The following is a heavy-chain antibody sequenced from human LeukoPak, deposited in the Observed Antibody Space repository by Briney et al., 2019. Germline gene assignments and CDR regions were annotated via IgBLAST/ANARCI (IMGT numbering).Heavy chain of an antibody. CDR2: IKPDGSEK. Sequence: GGSLRLSCAASGFIFSSSWMNWVRQAPGKGLEWVANIKPDGSEKYYVDSVKGRFTISRDNAKNSVSLQMNSLRTEDTAVYYCLRGMDVWGQGTMVTVSS. J-gene: IGHJ6*02. CDR1: GFIFSSSW. CDR3: LRGMDV. V-gene: IGHV3-7*01.